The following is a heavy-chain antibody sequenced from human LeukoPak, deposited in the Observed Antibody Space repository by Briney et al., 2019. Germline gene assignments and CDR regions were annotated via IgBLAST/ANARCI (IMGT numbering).Heavy chain of an antibody. D-gene: IGHD3-10*01. CDR2: IYYSGST. V-gene: IGHV4-39*01. Sequence: SETLSLTCTVSGGSISSYYWVWMRQPPGKGLEWIGSIYYSGSTYYNPSLKSRVTISVDTSKNQFSLRLNSVTAADTAVYYCARHTSMVRGVMKYYFDYWGQGTLATVSS. J-gene: IGHJ4*02. CDR3: ARHTSMVRGVMKYYFDY. CDR1: GGSISSYY.